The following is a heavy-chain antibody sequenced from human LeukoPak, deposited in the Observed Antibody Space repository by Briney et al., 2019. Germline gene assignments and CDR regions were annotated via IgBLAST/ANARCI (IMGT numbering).Heavy chain of an antibody. Sequence: GGSLRLSCAASGFTFSYYSMNWVRQAPGKGLEWVSYISGRSSTIYYADSVKGRFTISRDNAKNSLYLQMNSLRDEDTAVYYCARQTTVVTDFDYWGQGTLVTVSS. CDR2: ISGRSSTI. V-gene: IGHV3-48*02. CDR1: GFTFSYYS. CDR3: ARQTTVVTDFDY. D-gene: IGHD4-23*01. J-gene: IGHJ4*02.